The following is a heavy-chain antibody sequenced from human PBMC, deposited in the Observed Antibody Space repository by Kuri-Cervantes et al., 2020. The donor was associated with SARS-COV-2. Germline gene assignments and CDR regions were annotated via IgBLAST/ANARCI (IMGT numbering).Heavy chain of an antibody. CDR2: IKQDGSEK. CDR1: GFTFSSYW. CDR3: ARDILSFLGTHYFDY. D-gene: IGHD3-16*02. V-gene: IGHV3-7*01. J-gene: IGHJ4*02. Sequence: GGSLRLSCAASGFTFSSYWMSWVRQAPGKGLEWVANIKQDGSEKYYVDSVKGRFTISRDNAKNSLYLQMNGLRAEDTAVYYCARDILSFLGTHYFDYWGQGTLVTVSS.